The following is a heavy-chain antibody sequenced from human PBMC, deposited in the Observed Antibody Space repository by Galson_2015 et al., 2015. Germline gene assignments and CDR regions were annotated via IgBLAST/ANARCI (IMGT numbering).Heavy chain of an antibody. CDR1: GGSISSYY. CDR3: ARVIGRDGYNYWMDY. CDR2: IYYSGST. Sequence: LSLTSTVSGGSISSYYWSWIRQPPGKGLEWIGYIYYSGSTNYNPSPKSRVTISVDTSKNQFSLKLSSVTAADTAVYYCARVIGRDGYNYWMDYWGQGTLVTVSS. V-gene: IGHV4-59*01. J-gene: IGHJ4*02. D-gene: IGHD5-24*01.